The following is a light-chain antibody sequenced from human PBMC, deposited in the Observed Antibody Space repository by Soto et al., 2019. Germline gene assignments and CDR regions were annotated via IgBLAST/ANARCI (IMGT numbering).Light chain of an antibody. Sequence: AIQLTQSPPSLSASVGDRVTITCRASQDIRNDLGWYQQIPGKAPKLLIYGASSLQSGVPSRFSGSRSGTDFTLTISSLQPEDCTTYFCRQDYNYPHTFGQGTKLEIK. CDR1: QDIRND. V-gene: IGKV1-6*01. J-gene: IGKJ2*01. CDR3: RQDYNYPHT. CDR2: GAS.